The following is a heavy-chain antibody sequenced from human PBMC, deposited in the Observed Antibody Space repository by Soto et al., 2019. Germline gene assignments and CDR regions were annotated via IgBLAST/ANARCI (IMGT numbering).Heavy chain of an antibody. J-gene: IGHJ4*02. CDR3: ARSFSRRGGSPNFSFDY. CDR1: GGSISSYY. CDR2: IYYSGST. V-gene: IGHV4-59*08. D-gene: IGHD1-26*01. Sequence: PSETLSLTCTVSGGSISSYYWSWIRQPPGKGLEWIGYIYYSGSTNYNPSLKSRVTISVDTSKNQFSLKLSSVTAADTAVYYCARSFSRRGGSPNFSFDYWGQGTLVTVSS.